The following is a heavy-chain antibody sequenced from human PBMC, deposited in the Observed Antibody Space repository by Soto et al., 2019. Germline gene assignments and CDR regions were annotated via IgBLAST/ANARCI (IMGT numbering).Heavy chain of an antibody. Sequence: EVQLVESGGGLVKPGGSLRLSCAASGFTFSSYSMNWVRQAPGKGLEWVSSISSSSSYIYYADSVKGRFTISRDNAKNSLYLQMNSLRAEDTAVYYGARYDYSNSIHFDYWGQGTLVTVSS. D-gene: IGHD4-4*01. CDR1: GFTFSSYS. V-gene: IGHV3-21*01. J-gene: IGHJ4*02. CDR3: ARYDYSNSIHFDY. CDR2: ISSSSSYI.